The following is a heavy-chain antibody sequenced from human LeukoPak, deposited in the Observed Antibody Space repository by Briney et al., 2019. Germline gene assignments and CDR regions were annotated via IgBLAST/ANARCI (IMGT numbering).Heavy chain of an antibody. V-gene: IGHV1-18*01. Sequence: AASVKVSCKASGYTLTSYGISWVRQAPGQGLEWMGWISAYNGNTNYAQKLQGRVTMTTDTSASTAYMELRSLRSDDTAVYYCAREMDCSSTSCYLDYWGQGTLVTVSS. CDR2: ISAYNGNT. CDR1: GYTLTSYG. CDR3: AREMDCSSTSCYLDY. D-gene: IGHD2-2*01. J-gene: IGHJ4*02.